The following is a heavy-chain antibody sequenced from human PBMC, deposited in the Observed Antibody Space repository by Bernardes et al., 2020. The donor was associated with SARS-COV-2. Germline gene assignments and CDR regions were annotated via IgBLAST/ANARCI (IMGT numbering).Heavy chain of an antibody. V-gene: IGHV3-23*01. D-gene: IGHD1-26*01. CDR3: AKDGRPYSGAQYGYGYYDNGLDV. J-gene: IGHJ6*02. Sequence: GGSLRLSCATSGFTFPFYGMSWVRLAPGKGLEWVAGISGTGDKKYYANSVNGRFTISRDRFKNILYLQMNALRGDDTGVYYCAKDGRPYSGAQYGYGYYDNGLDVWGQGTTVTVPS. CDR2: ISGTGDKK. CDR1: GFTFPFYG.